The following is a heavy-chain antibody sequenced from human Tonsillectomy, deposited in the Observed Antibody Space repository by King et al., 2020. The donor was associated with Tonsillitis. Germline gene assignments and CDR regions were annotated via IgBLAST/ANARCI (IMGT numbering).Heavy chain of an antibody. CDR3: ARDYYYGSGSYERYGMDV. J-gene: IGHJ6*02. CDR1: GYTFTKYA. D-gene: IGHD3-10*01. Sequence: QLVQSGSELKKPGASVKVSYKASGYTFTKYAMNWVRQAPGQGLEWMGWINPNPGTPTYAQGFTGRFVFSSDTSVSTTYLQISSLKAEDTAVYYCARDYYYGSGSYERYGMDVWGQGTTVTVSS. CDR2: INPNPGTP. V-gene: IGHV7-4-1*02.